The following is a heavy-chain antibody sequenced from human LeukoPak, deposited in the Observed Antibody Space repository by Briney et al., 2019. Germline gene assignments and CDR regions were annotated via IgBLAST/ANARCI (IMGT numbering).Heavy chain of an antibody. J-gene: IGHJ4*02. Sequence: GESLKISRKGSGYRFTSYWIGWVRQMPGKGLEWMGIIYPGDSDTRYSPSFQGQVTISADKSISTAYLQWSSLKASDTAMYYCARQRIGSYYDSSGYYGDWGQGTLVTVSS. CDR1: GYRFTSYW. D-gene: IGHD3-22*01. V-gene: IGHV5-51*01. CDR3: ARQRIGSYYDSSGYYGD. CDR2: IYPGDSDT.